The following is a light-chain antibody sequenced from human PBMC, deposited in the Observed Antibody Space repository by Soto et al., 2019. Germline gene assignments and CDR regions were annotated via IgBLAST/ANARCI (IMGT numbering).Light chain of an antibody. J-gene: IGKJ1*01. CDR2: AAS. Sequence: DVPMTKSPSSLSASVGDRVTITCRASQSISNYLNWYQQKPGKAPKLLIYAASSMQSGVPSRFSGSGSETDFTLTISSLQPDDSATYYCQQSFSPLWTFGQGTKVEV. CDR1: QSISNY. CDR3: QQSFSPLWT. V-gene: IGKV1-39*01.